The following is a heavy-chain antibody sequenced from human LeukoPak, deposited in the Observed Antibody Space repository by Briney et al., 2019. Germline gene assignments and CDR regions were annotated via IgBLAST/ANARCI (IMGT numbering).Heavy chain of an antibody. CDR1: GFTFDDYA. D-gene: IGHD1-7*01. J-gene: IGHJ6*02. CDR2: NSWNSGSI. V-gene: IGHV3-9*01. CDR3: AKDMNFPRYGMDV. Sequence: GRSLRLSCAASGFTFDDYAMHWVRQAPGKGLEWVSGNSWNSGSIGYADSVKGRFTISRDNAKNSLYLQMNSLRAEDTALYYCAKDMNFPRYGMDVWGQGTTVTVSS.